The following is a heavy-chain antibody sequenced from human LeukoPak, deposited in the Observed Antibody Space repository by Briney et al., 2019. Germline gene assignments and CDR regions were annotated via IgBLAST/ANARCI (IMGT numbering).Heavy chain of an antibody. D-gene: IGHD3-22*01. CDR1: GYTFTGYY. J-gene: IGHJ4*02. V-gene: IGHV1-2*02. Sequence: EASVKVSCKASGYTFTGYYMHWVRQAPGQGLEWMGWINPNSGGTNYAQKFQGRVTMTRDTSINTAYMELSRLRSDDTAVYYCARVTTGLFSQNDYWGQGTLVTVSS. CDR3: ARVTTGLFSQNDY. CDR2: INPNSGGT.